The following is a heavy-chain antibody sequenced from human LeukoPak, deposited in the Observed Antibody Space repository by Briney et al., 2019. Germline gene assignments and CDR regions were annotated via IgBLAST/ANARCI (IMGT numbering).Heavy chain of an antibody. CDR1: GFTFSSYW. Sequence: GGSLRLSCAASGFTFSSYWMSWVRQAPGKGLEWVANIKQDGSEKYYVDSVKGRFTISRDNAKNSLYLRMNSLRAEDTAVYYCAREDCSSTSCYRGLYYYYGMDVWGQGTTVTVSS. CDR2: IKQDGSEK. D-gene: IGHD2-2*02. J-gene: IGHJ6*02. V-gene: IGHV3-7*01. CDR3: AREDCSSTSCYRGLYYYYGMDV.